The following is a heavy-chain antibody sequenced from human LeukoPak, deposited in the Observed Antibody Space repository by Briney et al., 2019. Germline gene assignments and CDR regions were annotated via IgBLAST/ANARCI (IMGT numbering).Heavy chain of an antibody. D-gene: IGHD2-15*01. CDR1: GGTFSSYA. CDR3: ARVVAATSRRNWFDP. CDR2: MNPNSGNT. J-gene: IGHJ5*02. V-gene: IGHV1-8*03. Sequence: ASVKVSCKASGGTFSSYAISWVRQATGQGLEWMGWMNPNSGNTGHAQKFQGRVTITRNTSISTAYMELSSLRSEDTAVHYCARVVAATSRRNWFDPRGQGTLVTVSS.